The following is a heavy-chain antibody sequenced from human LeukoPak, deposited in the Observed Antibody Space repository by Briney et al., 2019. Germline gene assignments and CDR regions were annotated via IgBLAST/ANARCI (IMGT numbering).Heavy chain of an antibody. Sequence: SETLSLTCTVSGGSISSGDYYWSWIRQPPGKGLEWIGYIYYSGSTYYNPSLKSRVTISVDTSKNQFSLKLSSVTAADTAVYYCARASGRGLQKKLPHYFDYWGQGTLVTVSS. D-gene: IGHD4-11*01. CDR2: IYYSGST. V-gene: IGHV4-30-4*01. J-gene: IGHJ4*02. CDR1: GGSISSGDYY. CDR3: ARASGRGLQKKLPHYFDY.